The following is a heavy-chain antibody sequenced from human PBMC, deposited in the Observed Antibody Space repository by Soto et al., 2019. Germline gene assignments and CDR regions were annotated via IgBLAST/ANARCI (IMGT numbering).Heavy chain of an antibody. CDR3: AHRRGWFDP. CDR1: GFSLSTSGVG. J-gene: IGHJ5*02. V-gene: IGHV2-5*02. Sequence: QITLKESGPTLVKPTQTLTLTCTFSGFSLSTSGVGVGWSLQPPGKALEWLALIYWDDDKRYSPSLKSRLTLTKDTSKNQVVLTMTNMDPVDTATYYCAHRRGWFDPWGQGTLVTVSS. CDR2: IYWDDDK.